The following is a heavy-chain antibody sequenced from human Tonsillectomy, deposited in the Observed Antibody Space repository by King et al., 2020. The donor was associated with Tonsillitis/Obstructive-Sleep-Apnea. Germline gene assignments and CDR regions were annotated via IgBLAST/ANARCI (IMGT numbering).Heavy chain of an antibody. J-gene: IGHJ4*02. CDR1: GFTVSSNY. D-gene: IGHD3-16*02. V-gene: IGHV3-53*01. CDR3: ARSSIKGGYDSVWGSYRYPQFDY. CDR2: IYSGDST. Sequence: EVQLVESGGGLIQPGGSLRLSCAASGFTVSSNYMSWVRQAPGKGLEWVSVIYSGDSTYYAHSVKGRFTISRDNSKNTRFLQVNSLRAEDTAVYYCARSSIKGGYDSVWGSYRYPQFDYWGQGTLVTVSS.